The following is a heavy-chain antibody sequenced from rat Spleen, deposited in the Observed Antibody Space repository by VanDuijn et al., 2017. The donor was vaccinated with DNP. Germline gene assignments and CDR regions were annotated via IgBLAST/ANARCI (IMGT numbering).Heavy chain of an antibody. Sequence: EVQLVESGGGLVQPGRSLKLSCAASGFTFSAYYMAWVRQAPAKGLEWVAYIGSDGYAPYYGDAVKVRFTSSRDNAKSTLYLQRDSLKSEDTATYYCARPYYGNNYFDSWGQGVMVTVSS. V-gene: IGHV5-20*01. J-gene: IGHJ2*01. CDR1: GFTFSAYY. CDR2: IGSDGYAP. CDR3: ARPYYGNNYFDS. D-gene: IGHD1-9*01.